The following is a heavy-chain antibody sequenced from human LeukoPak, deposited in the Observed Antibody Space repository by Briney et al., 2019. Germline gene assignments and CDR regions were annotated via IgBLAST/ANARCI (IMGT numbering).Heavy chain of an antibody. D-gene: IGHD2-15*01. Sequence: SETLSLTCTVSGGSISSYYWSWIRQPAGKGLEWIGRIYTSGSTNYNPSLKSRVTMSVDTSKNQFSLKLSSVTAADTAVYYCARDRIIDDPASNDAFDIWGQGTMVTVSS. V-gene: IGHV4-4*07. CDR3: ARDRIIDDPASNDAFDI. J-gene: IGHJ3*02. CDR1: GGSISSYY. CDR2: IYTSGST.